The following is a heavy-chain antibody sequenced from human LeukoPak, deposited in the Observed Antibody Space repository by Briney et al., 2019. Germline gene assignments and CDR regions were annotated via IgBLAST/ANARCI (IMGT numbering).Heavy chain of an antibody. CDR1: GGSISSGNW. CDR3: ARVIYGTSCYDC. Sequence: SETLSLTCAVSGGSISSGNWWSWIRQPPGKGLEWIGEIYHSGSTNYNPSLKSRVTISVDKSKNQFSLKLSSVTAADAAVYYCARVIYGTSCYDCWGHGTLVSVSS. CDR2: IYHSGST. J-gene: IGHJ4*01. D-gene: IGHD2-2*01. V-gene: IGHV4-4*02.